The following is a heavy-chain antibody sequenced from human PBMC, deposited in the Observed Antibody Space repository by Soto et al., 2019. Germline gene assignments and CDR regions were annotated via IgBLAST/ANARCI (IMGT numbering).Heavy chain of an antibody. D-gene: IGHD2-21*02. Sequence: QITLKESGPTLVKPTQTLTLTCTFSGSSLRTSGVGVGWIRQPPGKALEWLALIFWDDDKRYSPSLKSRLTTTQATSKHQVGLTWTNLDPVDTAPYSCAHTHGHRDMLDYFDYWGQGTLVTVSS. CDR1: GSSLRTSGVG. CDR3: AHTHGHRDMLDYFDY. CDR2: IFWDDDK. J-gene: IGHJ4*02. V-gene: IGHV2-5*02.